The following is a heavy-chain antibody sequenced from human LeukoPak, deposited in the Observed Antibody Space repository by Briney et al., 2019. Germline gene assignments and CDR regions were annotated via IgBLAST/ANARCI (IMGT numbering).Heavy chain of an antibody. Sequence: GGSLRLSCAASGFTFSSYGMHWVRQAPGKGLEWVAVISYDGSNKYYADSVKGRFTISRDNSKNTLYLQMNSLRAEDTAVYYCAKGPYCGGDCYPGYYYGMDVWGQGTTATVSS. CDR3: AKGPYCGGDCYPGYYYGMDV. J-gene: IGHJ6*02. CDR1: GFTFSSYG. D-gene: IGHD2-21*02. CDR2: ISYDGSNK. V-gene: IGHV3-30*18.